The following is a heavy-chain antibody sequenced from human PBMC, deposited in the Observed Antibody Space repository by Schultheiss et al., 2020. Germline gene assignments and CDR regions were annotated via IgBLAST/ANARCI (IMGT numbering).Heavy chain of an antibody. CDR1: GFSLSNARMG. J-gene: IGHJ4*02. D-gene: IGHD3-16*02. CDR2: IYWDDDK. V-gene: IGHV2-26*01. CDR3: THWRSYRYFDY. Sequence: SGPTLVKPTETLTLTCTVSGFSLSNARMGVSWIRQPPGKALEWLALIYWDDDKRYSTSLKSSLTISKDTPESQAVLAMTNVDPVDTATYYCTHWRSYRYFDYWGQGTLVTVSS.